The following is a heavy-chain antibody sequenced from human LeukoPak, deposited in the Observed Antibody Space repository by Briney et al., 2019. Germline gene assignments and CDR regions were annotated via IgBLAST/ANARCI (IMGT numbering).Heavy chain of an antibody. CDR3: ARDRGLLWFGELPDY. J-gene: IGHJ4*02. CDR1: GGSISSGGYY. CDR2: IYYSGST. Sequence: SETLSLTCTVSGGSISSGGYYWSWIRQHPGKGLEWIGYIYYSGSTYYNPSLKSRVTISVDTSKNQFSLKLSSVTAADTAVYYCARDRGLLWFGELPDYWGQGTLVTVSS. V-gene: IGHV4-31*03. D-gene: IGHD3-10*01.